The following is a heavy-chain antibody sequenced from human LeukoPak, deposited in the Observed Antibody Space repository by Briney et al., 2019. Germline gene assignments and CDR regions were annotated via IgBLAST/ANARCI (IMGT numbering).Heavy chain of an antibody. CDR1: DYSISSAYY. J-gene: IGHJ4*02. CDR3: ARDQAYCGGDCYFDF. Sequence: SETLSLTCAVSDYSISSAYYWGWIRQPPGKGLEWIGSIYHSGSTDYDPSLKSRVTISVDTSKNQFSLKLRSVTAADTAVYYCARDQAYCGGDCYFDFWGQGTLVTVSS. D-gene: IGHD2-21*02. V-gene: IGHV4-38-2*02. CDR2: IYHSGST.